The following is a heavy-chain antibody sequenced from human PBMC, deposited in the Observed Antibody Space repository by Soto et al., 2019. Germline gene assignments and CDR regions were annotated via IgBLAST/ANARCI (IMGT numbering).Heavy chain of an antibody. V-gene: IGHV1-18*01. CDR3: ARDSIYYGSGSYYNPHDY. D-gene: IGHD3-10*01. Sequence: QVQLVQSGAEVKKPGASVKVSCKASGYTFTSYGISWVRQAPGQGLESMGWISAYNGNTNYAQKLQGRVTMTTDTSTSTAYMELRSLRSDDTAVYYCARDSIYYGSGSYYNPHDYWGQGTLVTVSS. CDR2: ISAYNGNT. CDR1: GYTFTSYG. J-gene: IGHJ4*02.